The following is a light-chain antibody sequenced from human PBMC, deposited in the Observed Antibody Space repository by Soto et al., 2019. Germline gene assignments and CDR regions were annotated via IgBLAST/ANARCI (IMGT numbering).Light chain of an antibody. CDR3: CSYAGSNSHNFMV. Sequence: QSVLTQHPSASGSPGQSVTISCPGTSSDVGGYNYVSWYQQHPGKAPKLMIYEVTKRPSGVPDRFSGSKSGNTASLTVSGLQPDVEYYYDCCSYAGSNSHNFMVFGGGTQLTVL. CDR2: EVT. V-gene: IGLV2-8*01. CDR1: SSDVGGYNY. J-gene: IGLJ3*02.